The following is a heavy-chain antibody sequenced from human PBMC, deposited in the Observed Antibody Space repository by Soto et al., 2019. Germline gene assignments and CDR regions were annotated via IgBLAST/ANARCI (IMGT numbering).Heavy chain of an antibody. CDR2: ISYDGSNK. D-gene: IGHD3-22*01. J-gene: IGHJ6*02. CDR1: GFTFSSYA. Sequence: QVQLVESGGGVVQPGRSLRLSCAASGFTFSSYAMHWVRQAPGKGLEWVAVISYDGSNKYYADSVKGRFTISRDNSKNTLYQQMTSLRAEDTAVYYCARVSLLRDDSSGYYFQYYYYGMDVWGQGTTVTVSS. V-gene: IGHV3-30-3*01. CDR3: ARVSLLRDDSSGYYFQYYYYGMDV.